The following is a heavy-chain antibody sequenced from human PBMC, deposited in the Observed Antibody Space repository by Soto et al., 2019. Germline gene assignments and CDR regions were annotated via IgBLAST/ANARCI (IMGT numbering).Heavy chain of an antibody. CDR3: AKDFGGFRPQEYYFEY. J-gene: IGHJ4*02. V-gene: IGHV3-30*18. CDR2: ISYDGSNK. CDR1: VFTFSSYG. Sequence: VGSLRLSCAASVFTFSSYGMHWVRHSPGKGLEWVAVISYDGSNKYYADSVKGRFTISRDNSKNTLYLQMNSLRAEDTAVYYCAKDFGGFRPQEYYFEYWGQGTLVTVSS. D-gene: IGHD3-16*01.